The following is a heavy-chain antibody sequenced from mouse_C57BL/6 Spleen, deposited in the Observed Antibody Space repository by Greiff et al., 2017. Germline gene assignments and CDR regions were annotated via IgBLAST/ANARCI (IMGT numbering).Heavy chain of an antibody. CDR1: GFTFTDYY. Sequence: EVKLVESGGGLVQPGGSLSLSCAASGFTFTDYYMSWVRQPPGKALEWLGFIRNKANGYTTEYSASVKGRFTISRDNSQSILYLQMNALRADDRATYYCARDHPAQATLDYWGQGTTLTVSS. CDR3: ARDHPAQATLDY. CDR2: IRNKANGYTT. D-gene: IGHD3-2*02. V-gene: IGHV7-3*01. J-gene: IGHJ2*01.